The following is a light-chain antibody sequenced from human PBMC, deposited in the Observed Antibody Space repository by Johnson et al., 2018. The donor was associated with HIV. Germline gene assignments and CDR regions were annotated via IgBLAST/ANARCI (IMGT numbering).Light chain of an antibody. V-gene: IGLV1-51*01. J-gene: IGLJ1*01. CDR3: GAWDSSLSAVV. CDR1: SSNIGNNY. CDR2: DND. Sequence: HSVLTQPPSVSAAPGQKVTISCSGSSSNIGNNYVSWYQQLPGTGPKLLIYDNDKRPSGIPDRFSGSKSGTSATLGITGLQTGDEADYYCGAWDSSLSAVVFGTGTKVAVL.